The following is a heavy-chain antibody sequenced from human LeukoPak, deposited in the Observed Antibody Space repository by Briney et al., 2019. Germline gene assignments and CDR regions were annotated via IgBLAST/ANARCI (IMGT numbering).Heavy chain of an antibody. CDR3: ARLGREKRRDSSGYYYEY. CDR2: IYYSGST. J-gene: IGHJ4*02. CDR1: GGSISSYY. V-gene: IGHV4-59*08. Sequence: SETLSLTCTVSGGSISSYYWSWIRQPPGKGLEWIGYIYYSGSTNYDPSLKSRVTISVDTSKNQFSLKLSSVTAADTAVYYCARLGREKRRDSSGYYYEYWGQGTLVTVSS. D-gene: IGHD3-22*01.